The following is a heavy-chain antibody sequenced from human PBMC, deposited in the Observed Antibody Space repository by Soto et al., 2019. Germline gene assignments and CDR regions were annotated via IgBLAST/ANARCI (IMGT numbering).Heavy chain of an antibody. J-gene: IGHJ4*02. V-gene: IGHV3-9*01. Sequence: GGSLRLSCAASGFTFDDYAMHWVRQAPGKGLEWVSGISWNSGSIGYADSVKGRFTISRDNAKNSLYLQMNSLRAEDTAVYYCARDGYSGFDYWGQGTLVTVSS. CDR2: ISWNSGSI. CDR3: ARDGYSGFDY. D-gene: IGHD5-18*01. CDR1: GFTFDDYA.